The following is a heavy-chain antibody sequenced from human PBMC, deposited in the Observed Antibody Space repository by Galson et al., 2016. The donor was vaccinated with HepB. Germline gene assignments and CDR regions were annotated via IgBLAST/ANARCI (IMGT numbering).Heavy chain of an antibody. CDR1: GFTFSNYW. D-gene: IGHD4-17*01. Sequence: SLRLSCAASGFTFSNYWMSWVHQAPGKGLEWVANIKNDGSQKYYVDSVKSRFTISRDNGKNSLYLQMGSLRAEDTAVYYCARDGNADSPWGQGTLVTVSS. CDR3: ARDGNADSP. CDR2: IKNDGSQK. J-gene: IGHJ5*02. V-gene: IGHV3-7*03.